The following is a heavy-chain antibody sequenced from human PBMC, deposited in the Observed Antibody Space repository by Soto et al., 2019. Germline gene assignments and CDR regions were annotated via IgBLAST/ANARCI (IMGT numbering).Heavy chain of an antibody. CDR2: IIPIFGTA. CDR3: ASGVDSSSGYYYGMDV. Sequence: QVQLVQSGAEVKKPGSSVKVSCKASGGTFSSYAISWVRQAPGQGLAWMGGIIPIFGTANYAQKFQGRVTITADESTSTAYMELSRLRSEDTAVYYCASGVDSSSGYYYGMDVWCQGTTVTVSS. D-gene: IGHD6-6*01. J-gene: IGHJ6*02. CDR1: GGTFSSYA. V-gene: IGHV1-69*01.